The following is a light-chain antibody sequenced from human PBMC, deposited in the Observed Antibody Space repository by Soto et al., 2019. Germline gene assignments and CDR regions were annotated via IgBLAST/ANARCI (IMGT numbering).Light chain of an antibody. CDR1: QSISRY. CDR2: AAS. CDR3: QQANSFPFT. V-gene: IGKV1-39*01. Sequence: DSQQSQSPASLSASVGDRVAITCRASQSISRYLNWYQQKPGKAPKLLIYAASSLQSGVPSRFRGSGSGTDFTLTISSLQPEDFATYYCQQANSFPFTFGQGTRVEIK. J-gene: IGKJ5*01.